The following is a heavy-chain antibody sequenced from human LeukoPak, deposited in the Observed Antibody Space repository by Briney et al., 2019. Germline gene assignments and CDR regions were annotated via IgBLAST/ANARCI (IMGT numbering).Heavy chain of an antibody. J-gene: IGHJ4*02. CDR3: AKDQGFSYYYLDY. CDR1: GFTYNSHA. D-gene: IGHD5-18*01. V-gene: IGHV3-23*01. Sequence: GGSLRLSCVASGFTYNSHAMSWVHQAPGKGLEWVSGISANGANTYYTDSVRGRFTISRDNSKNTVYLQMSSLSAEDTAIYYCAKDQGFSYYYLDYWGQGILVTVSS. CDR2: ISANGANT.